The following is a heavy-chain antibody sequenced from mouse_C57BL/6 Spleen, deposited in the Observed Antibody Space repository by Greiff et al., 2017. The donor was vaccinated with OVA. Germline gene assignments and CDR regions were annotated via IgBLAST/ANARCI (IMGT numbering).Heavy chain of an antibody. J-gene: IGHJ3*01. CDR1: GYTFTSYW. D-gene: IGHD1-1*01. V-gene: IGHV1-69*01. CDR3: ARSGDYGSSFFAY. Sequence: QVQLQQPGAELVMPGASVKLSCKASGYTFTSYWMHWVQQRPGQGLEWIGEIDPSDSYTNYNQKFKGKSTLTVDKSSSTAYMQLSSLTSEDSAVYYCARSGDYGSSFFAYWGQGTLVTVSA. CDR2: IDPSDSYT.